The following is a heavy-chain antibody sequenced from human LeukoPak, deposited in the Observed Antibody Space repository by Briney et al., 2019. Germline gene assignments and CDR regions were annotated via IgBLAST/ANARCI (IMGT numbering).Heavy chain of an antibody. CDR2: ISSSGSTI. CDR1: GFTFSDYY. CDR3: ARADYYDSSDDAFDI. J-gene: IGHJ3*02. V-gene: IGHV3-11*01. D-gene: IGHD3-22*01. Sequence: GGSLRLSCAASGFTFSDYYMSWLRQAPGKGLEWVSYISSSGSTIYYADSVKGRFTISRDNAKNSLYLQMNSLRAEDTAVYYCARADYYDSSDDAFDIWGQGTMVTVSS.